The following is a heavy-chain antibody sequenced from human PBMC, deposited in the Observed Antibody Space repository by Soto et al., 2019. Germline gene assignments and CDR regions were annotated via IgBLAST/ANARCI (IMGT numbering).Heavy chain of an antibody. CDR2: KKGDGGEK. D-gene: IGHD2-2*01. V-gene: IGHV3-7*01. J-gene: IGHJ4*02. Sequence: EVQLVESGGGLVRPGGSLRLSCAASGFTFSRYWMSWVRQAPGKGLEWVANKKGDGGEKQYLDSVKGRFSVSRDNAENSLYLQMNSVRAEDTAVYYCARDRQGAEPSRGQDFWCQGTLVTVSS. CDR1: GFTFSRYW. CDR3: ARDRQGAEPSRGQDF.